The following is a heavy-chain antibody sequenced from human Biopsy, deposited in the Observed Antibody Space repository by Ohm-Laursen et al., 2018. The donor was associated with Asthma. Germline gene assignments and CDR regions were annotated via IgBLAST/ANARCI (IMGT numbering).Heavy chain of an antibody. CDR2: INSVFGTT. CDR1: GGTFNTYV. D-gene: IGHD2-15*01. V-gene: IGHV1-69*13. CDR3: ARKAGSCVSRTCYSLDF. Sequence: SVKVSYKSLGGTFNTYVIGWVRQAPGQGLEWMGGINSVFGTTTYPQKFQDRVTITADDSTSTVYMELSSLRSEDTAVYYCARKAGSCVSRTCYSLDFWGQGTLVTVSS. J-gene: IGHJ4*02.